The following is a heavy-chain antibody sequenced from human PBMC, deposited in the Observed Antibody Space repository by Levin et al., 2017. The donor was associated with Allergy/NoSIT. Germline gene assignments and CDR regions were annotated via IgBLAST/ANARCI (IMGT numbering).Heavy chain of an antibody. CDR2: IYYSGST. Sequence: SQTLSLTCTVSGGSISSYYWSWIRQPPGKGLEWIGYIYYSGSTNYNPSLKSRVTISVDTSKNQFSLKLSSVTAADTAVYYCARDIGRYYYGSGSYSDAFDIWGQGTMVTVSS. CDR1: GGSISSYY. CDR3: ARDIGRYYYGSGSYSDAFDI. D-gene: IGHD3-10*01. V-gene: IGHV4-59*01. J-gene: IGHJ3*02.